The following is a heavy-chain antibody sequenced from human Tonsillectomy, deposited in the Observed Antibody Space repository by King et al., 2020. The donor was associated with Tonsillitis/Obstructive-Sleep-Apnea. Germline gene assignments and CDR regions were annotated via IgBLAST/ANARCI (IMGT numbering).Heavy chain of an antibody. CDR3: AKGCQTGGTCYIIDH. CDR2: ISNDGNNN. V-gene: IGHV3-30*18. Sequence: VQLVESGGGVVQPGRSLRLSCAASGFTFSSYGMHWVRQAPGKGLEWVAVISNDGNNNKYADSVKGRFTISRDNSKNTLYLQMNSLRAEDTAVYYCAKGCQTGGTCYIIDHWGQGTLVAVSS. J-gene: IGHJ4*02. D-gene: IGHD2-8*02. CDR1: GFTFSSYG.